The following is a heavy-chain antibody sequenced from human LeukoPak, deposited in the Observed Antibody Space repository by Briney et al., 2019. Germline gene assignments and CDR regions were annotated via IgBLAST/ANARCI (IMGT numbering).Heavy chain of an antibody. D-gene: IGHD3-10*01. J-gene: IGHJ4*02. V-gene: IGHV3-9*01. CDR2: ISWNSGSI. CDR1: GFTFDDYA. Sequence: PGGSLRLSCAASGFTFDDYAMHWVRQAPGKGLEWVSGISWNSGSIGYADSVKGRFTISRDNAKNSLYLQMNSLRAEDTALYYCAKDIKVRPYASGSYGLDYWGQGTLVTVSS. CDR3: AKDIKVRPYASGSYGLDY.